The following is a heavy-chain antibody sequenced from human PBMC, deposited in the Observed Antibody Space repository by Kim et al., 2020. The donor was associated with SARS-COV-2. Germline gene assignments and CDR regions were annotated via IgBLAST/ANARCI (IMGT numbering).Heavy chain of an antibody. D-gene: IGHD6-19*01. J-gene: IGHJ6*03. Sequence: SETLSLTCTVSGGSISSSYWSWIRQPPGKGLEWIGYVHYSGSTNYNPSLKSRVTISVDTSKNQFSLKLSSVTAADTAVYYCARVPGAQYSSGWYSFYYYMGVWGKGTTVTVSS. V-gene: IGHV4-59*01. CDR3: ARVPGAQYSSGWYSFYYYMGV. CDR2: VHYSGST. CDR1: GGSISSSY.